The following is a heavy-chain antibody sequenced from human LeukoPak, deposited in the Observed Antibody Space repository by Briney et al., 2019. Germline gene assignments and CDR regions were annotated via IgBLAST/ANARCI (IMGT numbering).Heavy chain of an antibody. J-gene: IGHJ4*02. V-gene: IGHV4-30-4*08. CDR2: IYDSGSA. CDR1: GGSISSGDYY. Sequence: PSQTLSLTCTVSGGSISSGDYYWGWIRQPPGQGLEWIGYIYDSGSAYYNPSLKRRVTISVDTSKNQFSLKLSSVTAADTAVYYCARGLARFHGSASDYWGQGALVTVSS. D-gene: IGHD2-2*03. CDR3: ARGLARFHGSASDY.